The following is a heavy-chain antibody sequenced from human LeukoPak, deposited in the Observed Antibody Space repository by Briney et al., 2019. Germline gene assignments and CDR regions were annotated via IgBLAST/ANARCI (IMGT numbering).Heavy chain of an antibody. V-gene: IGHV1-24*01. Sequence: GASVKVSCKVAGYALTELSMHWVRQAPGKGLEWMGGFDPEDGETIYAQKFQGRVTMTEDTSTDTAYMEPSSLRSEDTAVYYCATGPHFKMSYWGQGTLVTVSS. CDR3: ATGPHFKMSY. CDR1: GYALTELS. J-gene: IGHJ4*02. CDR2: FDPEDGET. D-gene: IGHD5-24*01.